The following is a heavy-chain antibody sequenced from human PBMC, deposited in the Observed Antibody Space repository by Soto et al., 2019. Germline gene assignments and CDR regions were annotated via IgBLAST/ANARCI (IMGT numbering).Heavy chain of an antibody. CDR1: GYIFSANY. Sequence: SVKVSCKASGYIFSANYIHWVRQAPGQGLEWLGWINPHSGATNYAQKFLGRVTMSADTSASTAYMDLARLKSDDTAVYYCVRPHALGFSKWFDPWGRGILVTVSS. CDR2: INPHSGAT. J-gene: IGHJ5*02. CDR3: VRPHALGFSKWFDP. V-gene: IGHV1-2*02. D-gene: IGHD3-10*01.